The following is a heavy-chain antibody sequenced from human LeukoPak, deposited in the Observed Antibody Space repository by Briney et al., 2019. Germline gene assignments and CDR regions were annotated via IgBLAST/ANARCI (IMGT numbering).Heavy chain of an antibody. CDR2: IYPGDSDS. CDR3: ARASTDNAGWHRGSFGY. CDR1: GYSFTNYW. D-gene: IGHD6-19*01. J-gene: IGHJ4*02. V-gene: IGHV5-51*01. Sequence: GESLKISCQTSGYSFTNYWIGWVRQMPGKGLEWMGIIYPGDSDSRYSPSFQGLVTISADKSVSTAYLQWSSLRASDTAIYYCARASTDNAGWHRGSFGYWGQGTLVTVSS.